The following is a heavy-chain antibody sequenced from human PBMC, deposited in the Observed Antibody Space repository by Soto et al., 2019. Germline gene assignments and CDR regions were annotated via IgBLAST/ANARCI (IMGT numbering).Heavy chain of an antibody. V-gene: IGHV4-34*01. CDR3: AGGVMVGGVWNLDT. Sequence: PSETLSLTCAVYGGSFSGYYWSWIRQPPGKGLEWIGEINHSGSTNYNPSLKSRVTISVDTSKNQFSLKLSSVTAADTAVYYCAGGVMVGGVWNLDTWGQEPLATVPS. J-gene: IGHJ5*02. CDR1: GGSFSGYY. CDR2: INHSGST. D-gene: IGHD3-10*01.